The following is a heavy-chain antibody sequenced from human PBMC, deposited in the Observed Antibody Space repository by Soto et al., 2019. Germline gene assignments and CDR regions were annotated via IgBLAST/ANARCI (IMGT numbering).Heavy chain of an antibody. CDR1: GGSFSGYY. J-gene: IGHJ3*02. V-gene: IGHV4-34*01. CDR3: ARAAITIFGVVHPRKAFDI. Sequence: QVQLQQWGAGLLKPSETLSLTCAVYGGSFSGYYWSWIRQPPGKGLEWIGEINHSGSTNYNPSLKGRVTISVDTSKNPFSLKLSSVTAADTAVYYCARAAITIFGVVHPRKAFDIWGQGTMVTVSS. CDR2: INHSGST. D-gene: IGHD3-3*01.